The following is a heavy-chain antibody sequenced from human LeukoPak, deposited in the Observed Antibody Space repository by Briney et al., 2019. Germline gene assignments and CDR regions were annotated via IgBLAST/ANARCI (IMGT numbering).Heavy chain of an antibody. CDR2: MDYSGTT. CDR3: VRDIRVIGATHYFDY. Sequence: PSETLSLTCTVSGGSVSTYFWSWIRQPPGKGLEWIAYMDYSGTTNYNPSLRSRVTISIDTSKNQFSLSLSSVTAADTAVYYCVRDIRVIGATHYFDYWGQGTLVTVSS. V-gene: IGHV4-59*02. D-gene: IGHD1-26*01. J-gene: IGHJ4*02. CDR1: GGSVSTYF.